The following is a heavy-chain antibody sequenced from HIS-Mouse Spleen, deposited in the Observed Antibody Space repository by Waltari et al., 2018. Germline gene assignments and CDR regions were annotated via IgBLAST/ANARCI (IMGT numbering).Heavy chain of an antibody. Sequence: EVQLVESGGGLVQPGRSLSLSCAASGFTFDDYAMHWVRQAPGKGLEWVSGISWNSGSIGYADSVKGRFTISRDNAKNSLYLQMNSLRAEDTALYYCATKGLGIGGAFDIWGQGTMVTVSS. CDR1: GFTFDDYA. CDR2: ISWNSGSI. D-gene: IGHD3-10*01. J-gene: IGHJ3*02. V-gene: IGHV3-9*01. CDR3: ATKGLGIGGAFDI.